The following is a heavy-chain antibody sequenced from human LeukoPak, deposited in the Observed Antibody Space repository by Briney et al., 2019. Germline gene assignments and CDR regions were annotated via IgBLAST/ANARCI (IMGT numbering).Heavy chain of an antibody. J-gene: IGHJ4*02. D-gene: IGHD2-15*01. CDR1: GFTFDDYG. V-gene: IGHV3-43*02. CDR2: ISGDGGST. CDR3: AKDMAGYCSGGSCYSGLDY. Sequence: GGSLRLSCAASGFTFDDYGMHWVRQAPGKGLEWVSLISGDGGSTYYADSVKGRFTISRDNSKNSLYLQMNSLRTEDTALYYCAKDMAGYCSGGSCYSGLDYWGQGTLVTVSS.